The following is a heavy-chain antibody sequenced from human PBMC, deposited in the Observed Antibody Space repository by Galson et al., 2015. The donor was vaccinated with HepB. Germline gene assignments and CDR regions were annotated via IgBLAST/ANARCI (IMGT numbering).Heavy chain of an antibody. D-gene: IGHD2-8*01. CDR2: ISYDGSNK. CDR3: ARDDGDWFDP. V-gene: IGHV3-30-3*01. J-gene: IGHJ5*02. CDR1: GFTFSSYA. Sequence: LRLSCAASGFTFSSYAMHWVRQAPGKGLEWVAVISYDGSNKYYADSVKGRFTISRDNSKNTLYLQMNSLRAEDTAVYYCARDDGDWFDPWGQGTLVTVSS.